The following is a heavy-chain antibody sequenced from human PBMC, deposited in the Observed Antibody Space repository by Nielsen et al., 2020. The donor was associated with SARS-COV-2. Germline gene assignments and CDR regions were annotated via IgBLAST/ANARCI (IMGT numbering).Heavy chain of an antibody. CDR1: GFTFSDYY. CDR2: ISSSGSTI. V-gene: IGHV3-11*04. CDR3: ARVITDGNYYYYYGMDV. J-gene: IGHJ6*02. D-gene: IGHD3-10*01. Sequence: GESLKISCAASGFTFSDYYMSWIRQAPGEGLEWVSYISSSGSTIYYADSVKGRFTISRDNAKNSLYLQMNSLRAEDTAVYYCARVITDGNYYYYYGMDVWGQGTTVTVSS.